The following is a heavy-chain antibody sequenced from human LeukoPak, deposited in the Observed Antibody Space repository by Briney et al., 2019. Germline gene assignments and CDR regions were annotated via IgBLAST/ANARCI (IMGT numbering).Heavy chain of an antibody. D-gene: IGHD3-22*01. CDR3: AKVGYDSSGYYYGPQYGMDV. CDR1: GFTFSSYA. CDR2: ISGSGGST. Sequence: GGSLRLSCAASGFTFSSYAMSWVRQAPGKGLEWVSAISGSGGSTYYADSVKGRFTISRDNSKNTLYLQMNSLRAEDTAVYYCAKVGYDSSGYYYGPQYGMDVWGRGTTVTVSS. J-gene: IGHJ6*02. V-gene: IGHV3-23*01.